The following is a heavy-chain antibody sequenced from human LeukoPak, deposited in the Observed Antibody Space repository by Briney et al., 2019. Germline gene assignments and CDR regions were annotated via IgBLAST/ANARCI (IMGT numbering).Heavy chain of an antibody. D-gene: IGHD2-15*01. CDR2: ISYDGNSK. J-gene: IGHJ4*02. V-gene: IGHV3-30-3*01. CDR3: ARGECSGGSCLSTFDY. Sequence: PGRSLRLSCDASGFTFRNYAFHWVRQAPGKGLEWVTLISYDGNSKYYADSVKGRFTISRDNSKNTLYLQMNSLRAEDTAVYYCARGECSGGSCLSTFDYWGQGTLVTVSS. CDR1: GFTFRNYA.